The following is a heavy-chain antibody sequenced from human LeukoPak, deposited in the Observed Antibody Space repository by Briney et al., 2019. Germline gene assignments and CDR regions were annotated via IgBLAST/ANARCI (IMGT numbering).Heavy chain of an antibody. CDR1: GGSISSGDYY. CDR3: ARPYYYDSRIDP. CDR2: MYYSGST. Sequence: PSETLSLTCTVSGGSISSGDYYWSWIRQPPGKGLEWIGYMYYSGSTYYNPSLKSRVTISLDTSKNQFSLKLSSVTAADTAVYYCARPYYYDSRIDPWGQGTLVTVSS. J-gene: IGHJ5*02. V-gene: IGHV4-30-4*01. D-gene: IGHD3-22*01.